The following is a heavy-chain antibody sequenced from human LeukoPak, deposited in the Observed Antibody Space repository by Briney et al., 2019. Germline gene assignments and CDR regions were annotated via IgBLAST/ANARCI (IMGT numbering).Heavy chain of an antibody. CDR3: ARDSSWYSSGWTVGAEGY. J-gene: IGHJ4*02. CDR1: GFTFSSYS. Sequence: GRSLRLSCAASGFTFSSYSMNWVRQAPGKGLEWVSYISSSSSTIYYADSVKGRFTISRDNAKNSLYLQMNSLRAEDTAVYYCARDSSWYSSGWTVGAEGYWGQGTLVTVSS. CDR2: ISSSSSTI. V-gene: IGHV3-48*01. D-gene: IGHD6-19*01.